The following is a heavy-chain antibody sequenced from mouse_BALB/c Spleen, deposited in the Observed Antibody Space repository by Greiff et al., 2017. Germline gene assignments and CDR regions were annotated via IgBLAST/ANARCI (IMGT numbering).Heavy chain of an antibody. D-gene: IGHD2-3*01. J-gene: IGHJ1*01. CDR3: ARHDGYWYFDV. V-gene: IGHV1S132*01. Sequence: QVQLQQSGAELVKPGASVKLSCKTSGYTFTSYSIQWVKQRPGQGLGWIGEIFPGTGTTYYNEKFKGKATLTIDTSSSTAYMQLSSLTSEDSAVYFCARHDGYWYFDVWGEGTTVTVSS. CDR1: GYTFTSYS. CDR2: IFPGTGTT.